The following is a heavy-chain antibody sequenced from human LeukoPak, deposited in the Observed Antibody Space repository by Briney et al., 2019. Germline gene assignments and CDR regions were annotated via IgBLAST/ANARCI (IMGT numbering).Heavy chain of an antibody. V-gene: IGHV1-18*01. Sequence: ASVKVSCKASGYTFISYGISWVRQAPGQGLEWMGWISAYNGNTKYTQKVQGRVTITTDESTSTAYMELSSLRSEDTAVYYCAREGDGRNGLFDYWGQGTLVTVSS. D-gene: IGHD5-24*01. CDR1: GYTFISYG. CDR2: ISAYNGNT. CDR3: AREGDGRNGLFDY. J-gene: IGHJ4*02.